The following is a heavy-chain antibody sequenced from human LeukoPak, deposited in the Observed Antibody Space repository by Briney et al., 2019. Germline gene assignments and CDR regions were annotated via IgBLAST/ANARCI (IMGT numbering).Heavy chain of an antibody. J-gene: IGHJ4*02. V-gene: IGHV1-2*06. D-gene: IGHD6-13*01. CDR1: GYTFTSHG. CDR2: INPNSGGT. Sequence: ASVKVSCKASGYTFTSHGITWVRQAPGQGLEWMGRINPNSGGTNYAQKFQGRVTMTRDTSISTAYMELSRLRSDDTAVYYCARGRGSSWYDYWGQGTLVTVSS. CDR3: ARGRGSSWYDY.